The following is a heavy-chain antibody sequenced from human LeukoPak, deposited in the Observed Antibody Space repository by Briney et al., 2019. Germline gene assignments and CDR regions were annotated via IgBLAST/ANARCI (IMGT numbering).Heavy chain of an antibody. D-gene: IGHD5-24*01. CDR3: AREMATAYFDY. CDR1: GGTFSSYA. J-gene: IGHJ4*02. V-gene: IGHV1-69*04. CDR2: IIPILGIA. Sequence: ASVKVSCTASGGTFSSYAISWVRQAPGQGLEWMGRIIPILGIANYAQKSQGRVTITADKSTSTAYMELSSLRSEDTAVYYCAREMATAYFDYWGQGTLVTVSS.